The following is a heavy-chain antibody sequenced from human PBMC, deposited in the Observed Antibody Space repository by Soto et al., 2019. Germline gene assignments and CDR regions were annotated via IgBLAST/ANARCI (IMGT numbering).Heavy chain of an antibody. J-gene: IGHJ4*02. CDR3: AKGSAFECKGAICYPFDH. Sequence: GGSLRLSCTASGFTFSNYAINWVRLAPGKRLEWVSSVIGSGVNVFYADSVKGRFTISRDDSKNTVYLEMNSLRADDTAEYFCAKGSAFECKGAICYPFDHWGRGTLVTVSS. CDR2: VIGSGVNV. CDR1: GFTFSNYA. D-gene: IGHD3-10*01. V-gene: IGHV3-23*01.